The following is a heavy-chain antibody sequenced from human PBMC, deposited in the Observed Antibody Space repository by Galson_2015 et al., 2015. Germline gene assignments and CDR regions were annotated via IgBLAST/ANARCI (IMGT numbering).Heavy chain of an antibody. D-gene: IGHD2-21*01. J-gene: IGHJ4*02. Sequence: SLRLSCAASDFSFRTYDMHWVCQAPGKGLEWVAVVSYDSNYKYYADSVKGRFSISRANSRKTVYLQMNSLSANDTAVYFCAKGYESADFYFDFWGQGALAAVSS. CDR1: DFSFRTYD. V-gene: IGHV3-30*18. CDR3: AKGYESADFYFDF. CDR2: VSYDSNYK.